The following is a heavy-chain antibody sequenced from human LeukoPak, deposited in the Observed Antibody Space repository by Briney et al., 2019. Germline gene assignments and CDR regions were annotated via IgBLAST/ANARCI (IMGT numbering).Heavy chain of an antibody. Sequence: GESLKISCKGSGYSFTSYWIGWVRQMPGKGLEWMGIIYPGDSDTRYSPSFQGQVTISADKSISTAYLQWSSLKAPDTAMYYRARLCDVSSGDHYFDYWGQGTLVTVSS. J-gene: IGHJ4*02. CDR3: ARLCDVSSGDHYFDY. CDR1: GYSFTSYW. D-gene: IGHD3-22*01. V-gene: IGHV5-51*01. CDR2: IYPGDSDT.